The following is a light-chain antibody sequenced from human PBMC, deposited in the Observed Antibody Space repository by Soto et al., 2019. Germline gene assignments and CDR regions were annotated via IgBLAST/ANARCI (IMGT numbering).Light chain of an antibody. CDR1: QSVGSS. J-gene: IGKJ2*01. CDR3: QHHFNWPPFA. CDR2: HAS. V-gene: IGKV3-15*01. Sequence: IVMTQSPATLSVSPGERATLSCRASQSVGSSLAWYQQKPGQAPRLLIYHASTRTTAVPARFSGSGSGTELTLTICRLQSEDFAVYYCQHHFNWPPFAFGPGTKLEI.